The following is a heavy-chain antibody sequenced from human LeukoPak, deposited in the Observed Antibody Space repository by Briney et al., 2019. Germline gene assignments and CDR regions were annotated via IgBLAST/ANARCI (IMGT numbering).Heavy chain of an antibody. V-gene: IGHV6-1*01. CDR1: GGSISYY. CDR2: TYYRSKWYN. CDR3: ARTSMVRGGYFQH. D-gene: IGHD3-10*01. Sequence: PSETLSLTCTVSGGSISYYWNWIRQSPSRGLEWLGRTYYRSKWYNDYAVSVKSRITINPDTSKNQFSLQLNSVTPEDTAVYYCARTSMVRGGYFQHWGQGTLVTVSS. J-gene: IGHJ1*01.